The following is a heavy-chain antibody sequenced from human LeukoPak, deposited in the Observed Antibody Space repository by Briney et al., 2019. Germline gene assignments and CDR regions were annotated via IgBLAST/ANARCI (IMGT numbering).Heavy chain of an antibody. J-gene: IGHJ3*02. Sequence: GGSLRLSCAASGFTFRTYDMHWVRQATGKGLEWVSAIGTAGDTYYPGSVKGRFTISRENAKNSLYLQMISLRAGDTAVYYCARGLRYCSGGSCYNSDAFDIWGQGTMVTVSS. CDR2: IGTAGDT. V-gene: IGHV3-13*04. CDR3: ARGLRYCSGGSCYNSDAFDI. CDR1: GFTFRTYD. D-gene: IGHD2-15*01.